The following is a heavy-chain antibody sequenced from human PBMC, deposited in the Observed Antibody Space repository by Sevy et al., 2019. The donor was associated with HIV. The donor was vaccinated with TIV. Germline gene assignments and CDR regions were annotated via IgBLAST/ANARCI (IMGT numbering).Heavy chain of an antibody. V-gene: IGHV3-30-3*01. J-gene: IGHJ6*03. CDR2: ISYDGSNK. D-gene: IGHD3-10*01. CDR1: GFTFSSYA. CDR3: ARDLPPGDYYYMDV. Sequence: GGSLRLTCAASGFTFSSYAMHWVRQAPGKGLEWVAVISYDGSNKYYADSVKGRFTISRDNSKNTLYLQMNSLRAEDTAVYYCARDLPPGDYYYMDVWVKGTTVTVSS.